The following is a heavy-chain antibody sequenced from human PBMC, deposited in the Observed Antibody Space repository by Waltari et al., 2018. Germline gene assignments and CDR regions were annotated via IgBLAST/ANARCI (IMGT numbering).Heavy chain of an antibody. D-gene: IGHD6-6*01. CDR3: ARCIAARPTYYYYYYRDV. CDR2: IYYSEST. Sequence: QVQLQESGPGLVKPSETLSLTCTVSGGSISSYYWSWIRQPTGKGLEWIGYIYYSESTKYNPSLKSRVIIAVDTSKNQFSMKMSSVTAADTAVYYCARCIAARPTYYYYYYRDVWGKGTTVTVSS. V-gene: IGHV4-59*01. CDR1: GGSISSYY. J-gene: IGHJ6*03.